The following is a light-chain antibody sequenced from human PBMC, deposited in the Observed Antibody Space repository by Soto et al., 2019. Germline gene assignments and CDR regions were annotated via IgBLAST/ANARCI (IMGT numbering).Light chain of an antibody. CDR2: EGS. Sequence: QSALTQPASVSGSPGQSITISCTGTSSDVGSYKFVSWYQQHPVKAPKLMIYEGSKRPSGVSNLFSGSKSGNTASRTISGLQAEDEADYYCCSYAGSSTLVFGGGTKLTVL. CDR1: SSDVGSYKF. V-gene: IGLV2-23*01. J-gene: IGLJ2*01. CDR3: CSYAGSSTLV.